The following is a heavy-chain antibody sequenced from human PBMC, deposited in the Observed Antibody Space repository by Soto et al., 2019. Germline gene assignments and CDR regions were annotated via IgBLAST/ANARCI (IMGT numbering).Heavy chain of an antibody. CDR3: ARSLASPYYFDY. CDR1: GGSFSGYY. D-gene: IGHD5-12*01. CDR2: INHSGST. J-gene: IGHJ4*02. Sequence: SETLSLTCAVYGGSFSGYYWSWIRQPPGKGLEWIGEINHSGSTNYNPSLKSRVTISVDTSKNQFSLKLSSVTAADTAVYYFARSLASPYYFDYWGQGTLVTVSS. V-gene: IGHV4-34*01.